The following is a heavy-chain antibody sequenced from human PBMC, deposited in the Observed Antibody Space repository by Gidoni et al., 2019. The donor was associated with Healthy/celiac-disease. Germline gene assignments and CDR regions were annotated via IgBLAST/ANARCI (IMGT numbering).Heavy chain of an antibody. CDR1: GGSFSGYY. V-gene: IGHV4-34*01. D-gene: IGHD3-16*02. CDR2: INHSGST. Sequence: QVQLQQWGAGLLTPSETLSLTCAVYGGSFSGYYWSWVRQPPGKGLEWIGEINHSGSTNYNLSLKSRVTISVETSKNQFSLKLSSVTAADTAGYDCARKGGDYIWGSYRYEYYFEYWGQGTLVTVSS. J-gene: IGHJ4*02. CDR3: ARKGGDYIWGSYRYEYYFEY.